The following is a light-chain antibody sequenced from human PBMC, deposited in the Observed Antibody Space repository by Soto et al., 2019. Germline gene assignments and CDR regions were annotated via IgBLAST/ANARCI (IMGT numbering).Light chain of an antibody. CDR3: QQYSNSPYT. CDR2: GIS. V-gene: IGKV3-20*01. Sequence: EIVLTQSPGTLSLSPGERATLSCRASQSVSSDYLAWYQQKPGLAPRLLIYGISNRATGIPDRFSGSGSGTDFTLTISRLEPEDFAVYYCQQYSNSPYTFGQGTKLEIK. CDR1: QSVSSDY. J-gene: IGKJ2*01.